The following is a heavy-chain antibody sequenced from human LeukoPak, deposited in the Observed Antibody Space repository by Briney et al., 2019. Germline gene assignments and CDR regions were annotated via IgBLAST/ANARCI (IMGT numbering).Heavy chain of an antibody. CDR3: ARVGNYDFPFDY. J-gene: IGHJ4*02. D-gene: IGHD3-3*01. CDR2: IIPIFGTA. Sequence: SVEVSCKASGGTFSSYAISWVRQAPGQGLEWMGGIIPIFGTANYAQKFQGRVTITADESTSTAYMELSSLRSEDTAVYYCARVGNYDFPFDYWGQGTLVTVSS. V-gene: IGHV1-69*13. CDR1: GGTFSSYA.